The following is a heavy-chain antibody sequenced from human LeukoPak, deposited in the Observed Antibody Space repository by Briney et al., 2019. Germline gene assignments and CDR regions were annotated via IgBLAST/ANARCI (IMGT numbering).Heavy chain of an antibody. CDR1: GYTFTGYY. CDR3: ARAWYDFWSGGTAPYMDV. CDR2: INPNSGGT. J-gene: IGHJ6*03. Sequence: ASVKVSCKASGYTFTGYYMHWVRQAPGQGLEWMGWINPNSGGTNYAQKFQGRVTMTRDTSISTAYMELSRLRSDDTAVYYCARAWYDFWSGGTAPYMDVWGKGTTVTVSS. V-gene: IGHV1-2*02. D-gene: IGHD3-3*01.